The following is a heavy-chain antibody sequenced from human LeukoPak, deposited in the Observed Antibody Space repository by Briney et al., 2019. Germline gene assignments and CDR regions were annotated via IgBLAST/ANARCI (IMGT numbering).Heavy chain of an antibody. V-gene: IGHV4-4*07. CDR1: GGSISSYY. CDR2: IHTSGST. CDR3: ARETNDSGGNYGLDV. J-gene: IGHJ6*02. D-gene: IGHD3-22*01. Sequence: SDTLSLTCSLSGGSISSYYWNWIRQPAGKGLEWIGRIHTSGSTDYNPSLNSRVTMSVDTSRDQFSLKLSSVTAADTAVYYCARETNDSGGNYGLDVWGQGTTVTVSS.